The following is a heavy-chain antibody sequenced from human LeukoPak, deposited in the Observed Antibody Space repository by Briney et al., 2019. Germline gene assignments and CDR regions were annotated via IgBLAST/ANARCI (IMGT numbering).Heavy chain of an antibody. D-gene: IGHD7-27*01. V-gene: IGHV3-15*01. Sequence: GGSLRLSCAASGLTFSNAWMNWVRQAPGKGLEWVGRIKSKTDGGTTDYAAPVKGRFTISRDDSKHTLYLQVNSLKTEDTALYYCTTGNWGSFSYWGQGTLVTVSS. CDR3: TTGNWGSFSY. J-gene: IGHJ4*02. CDR2: IKSKTDGGTT. CDR1: GLTFSNAW.